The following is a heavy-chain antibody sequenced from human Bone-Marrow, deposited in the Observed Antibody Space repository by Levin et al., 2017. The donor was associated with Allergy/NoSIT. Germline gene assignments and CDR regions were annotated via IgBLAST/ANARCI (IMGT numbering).Heavy chain of an antibody. V-gene: IGHV3-7*03. Sequence: LSLTCEASGFTFSNYWMTWVRQAPGKGLEWVANIKQDGSEQNYVDSVKGRFTISRDSATNSLYLQMNSLRDEDTAVYYCARESRSFGYWGQGTLVTVSS. CDR2: IKQDGSEQ. CDR3: ARESRSFGY. CDR1: GFTFSNYW. D-gene: IGHD2-2*01. J-gene: IGHJ4*02.